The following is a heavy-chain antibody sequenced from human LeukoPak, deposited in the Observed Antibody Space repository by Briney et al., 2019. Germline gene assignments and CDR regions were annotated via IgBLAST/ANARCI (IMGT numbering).Heavy chain of an antibody. CDR2: ISTDGKDK. D-gene: IGHD2-2*01. CDR3: AKDQKWGPADYYFDS. V-gene: IGHV3-30*18. J-gene: IGHJ4*02. CDR1: GFTLSNYA. Sequence: GRSLRLSCAASGFTLSNYAMHWVRQAPGKGLEWVTVISTDGKDKKYADSVKGRFAISRDNSKNTLDLQMNSLRAEDTAVYYCAKDQKWGPADYYFDSWGQGTLVTVS.